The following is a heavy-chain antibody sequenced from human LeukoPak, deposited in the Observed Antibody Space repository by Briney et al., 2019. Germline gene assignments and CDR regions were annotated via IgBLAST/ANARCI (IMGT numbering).Heavy chain of an antibody. CDR1: GFTFSDFG. J-gene: IGHJ4*02. Sequence: GGSLRLSCEASGFTFSDFGMHWVRQAPGKGLEWVAFIRRDGDVIYYADSVKGRFTTSRDNSRNMVYLQPNSLRPEDTAIYYCAKDFIRILALIPWDYWGQGTLVTVSP. CDR2: IRRDGDVI. CDR3: AKDFIRILALIPWDY. D-gene: IGHD2-21*01. V-gene: IGHV3-30*02.